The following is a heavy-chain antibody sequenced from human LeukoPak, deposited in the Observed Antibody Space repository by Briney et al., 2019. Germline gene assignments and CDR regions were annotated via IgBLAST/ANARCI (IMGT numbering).Heavy chain of an antibody. J-gene: IGHJ4*02. CDR1: GFTFSSYE. D-gene: IGHD6-19*01. CDR2: ISSSGSTI. V-gene: IGHV3-48*03. Sequence: GGSLRLSCAASGFTFSSYEMNWVRQAPGKGLEWVSYISSSGSTISYADSVKGRFTISRDNAKNSLYLQMNSLRAGDTAVYYCARELTVAGTLIDYWGQGTLVTVSS. CDR3: ARELTVAGTLIDY.